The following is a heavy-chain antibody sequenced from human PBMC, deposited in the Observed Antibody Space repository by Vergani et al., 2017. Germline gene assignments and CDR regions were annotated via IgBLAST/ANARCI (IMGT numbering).Heavy chain of an antibody. J-gene: IGHJ4*02. V-gene: IGHV4-39*01. CDR3: ARRGASYYYDSSGDFDY. CDR1: GGSISSSSYY. Sequence: QLQLQESGPGLVKPSETLSLTCTVSGGSISSSSYYWGWIRQPPGKGLGWIGSIYYSGSTYYNPSLKSRVTISVEPSKNQFSLKLSSVTAADTAVYYCARRGASYYYDSSGDFDYWGQGTLVTVSS. D-gene: IGHD3-22*01. CDR2: IYYSGST.